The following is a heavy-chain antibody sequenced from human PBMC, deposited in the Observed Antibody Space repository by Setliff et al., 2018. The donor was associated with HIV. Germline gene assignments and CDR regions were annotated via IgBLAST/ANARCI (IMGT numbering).Heavy chain of an antibody. CDR3: AKDHDDSSGYYPRAPDDAFDI. CDR1: GFTLSSYG. V-gene: IGHV3-30*02. CDR2: IRYDGSNK. Sequence: PGGSLRLSCAASGFTLSSYGMPWVRQAPGKGLEWVAFIRYDGSNKYYADSVKGRLTISRENSKNTLYLHMNSLRAEDTAVYYCAKDHDDSSGYYPRAPDDAFDIWGQGTMVTVSS. D-gene: IGHD3-22*01. J-gene: IGHJ3*02.